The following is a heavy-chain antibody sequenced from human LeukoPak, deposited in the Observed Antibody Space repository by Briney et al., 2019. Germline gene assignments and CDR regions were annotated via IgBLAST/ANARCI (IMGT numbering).Heavy chain of an antibody. CDR2: ISSSSSYI. Sequence: GGSLRLSCAASGFTFSSYSMNWVRQAPGKGLEWVSSISSSSSYIYYADSVKGRFTISRDNAKNSLYLQMNSLRAEDTAVYYCARGGYSYGHFDYWGQGTLVTVSS. CDR3: ARGGYSYGHFDY. D-gene: IGHD5-18*01. J-gene: IGHJ4*02. V-gene: IGHV3-21*04. CDR1: GFTFSSYS.